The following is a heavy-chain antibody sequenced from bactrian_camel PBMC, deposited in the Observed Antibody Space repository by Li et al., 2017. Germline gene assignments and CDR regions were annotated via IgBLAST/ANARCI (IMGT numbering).Heavy chain of an antibody. J-gene: IGHJ4*01. CDR3: AASLGSMGSVPCTRGTAYNY. CDR1: GFVFNYHV. CDR2: ITRDGAFT. Sequence: DVQLVESGGGLVQPGGSLRLSCEASGFVFNYHVMTWARQAPGKGLEWVLSITRDGAFTFSVDSVKGRFTISRDNSKNTLYLQMNSLKPEDTAMYYCAASLGSMGSVPCTRGTAYNYWGQGTQVTVS. V-gene: IGHV3S36*01. D-gene: IGHD3*01.